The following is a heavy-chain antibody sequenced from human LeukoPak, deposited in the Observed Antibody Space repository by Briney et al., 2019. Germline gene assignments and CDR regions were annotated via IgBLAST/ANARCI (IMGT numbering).Heavy chain of an antibody. CDR1: GYIFTNYG. V-gene: IGHV1-18*01. J-gene: IGHJ4*02. CDR2: ISPYNVNT. Sequence: ASVKVSCKASGYIFTNYGFTWVRQAPGQGLEWMGWISPYNVNTRYAQKFQGRVTLTADTSTNTAYMELRSLTSDDTATYYCARSSSYYWIYWGQGTLVTVSS. CDR3: ARSSSYYWIY. D-gene: IGHD3-22*01.